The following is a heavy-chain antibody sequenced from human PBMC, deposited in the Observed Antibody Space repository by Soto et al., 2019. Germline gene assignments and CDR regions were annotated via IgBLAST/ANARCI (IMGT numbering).Heavy chain of an antibody. CDR2: IYYSGST. CDR3: ARLPGDYYGMDV. D-gene: IGHD4-17*01. Sequence: PSETLSLTCTVSGGSISSSSYYWGWIRQPPGRGLEWIGSIYYSGSTCYNPSLKSRVTISVDTSKNQFSLKLSSVTAADTAVYYCARLPGDYYGMDVWGQGTTVTVSS. V-gene: IGHV4-39*07. J-gene: IGHJ6*02. CDR1: GGSISSSSYY.